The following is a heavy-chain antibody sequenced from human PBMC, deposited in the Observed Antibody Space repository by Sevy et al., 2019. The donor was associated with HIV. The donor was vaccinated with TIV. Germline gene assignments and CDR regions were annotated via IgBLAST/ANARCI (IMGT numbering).Heavy chain of an antibody. CDR2: IRSKANSYAT. D-gene: IGHD5-12*01. CDR1: GFTLSGSA. Sequence: GGSLRLSCAASGFTLSGSAMHWVRQASGKGLEWVGRIRSKANSYATAYAASVKGRFTISRDDSKNTAYLQMNSLKSEDTAVYYCTRPAVDRCSTGVDDVGHGTLVTDS. J-gene: IGHJ4*01. CDR3: TRPAVDRCSTGVDD. V-gene: IGHV3-73*01.